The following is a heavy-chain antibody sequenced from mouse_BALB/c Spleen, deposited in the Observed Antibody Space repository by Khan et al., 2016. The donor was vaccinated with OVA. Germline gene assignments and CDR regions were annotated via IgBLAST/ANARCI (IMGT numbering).Heavy chain of an antibody. D-gene: IGHD2-12*01. CDR1: GFTFSNFG. Sequence: EVQLLESGGGLVQPGGSRKLSCAASGFTFSNFGMHWVRQAPEKGLEWVAYISSGSATIYYADTVKGRFTISRDNHKNTLFLQMTSLRSEDTAIYYCARSLLTTWYFDVWGAGTAVTVSS. CDR3: ARSLLTTWYFDV. V-gene: IGHV5-17*02. CDR2: ISSGSATI. J-gene: IGHJ1*01.